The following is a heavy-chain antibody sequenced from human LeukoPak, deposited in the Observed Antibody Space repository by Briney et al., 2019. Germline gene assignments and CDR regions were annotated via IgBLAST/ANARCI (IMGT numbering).Heavy chain of an antibody. Sequence: GGSLRLSCAGSGFTFSSHAMSWVRQAPGKGLEWVSVIYSGGSTYYADSVKGRFTISRHNSKNTLYLQMNSLRAEDTAVYYCARESLYDSSGYYYYAFDIWGQGTMVTVSS. CDR2: IYSGGST. CDR3: ARESLYDSSGYYYYAFDI. CDR1: GFTFSSHA. D-gene: IGHD3-22*01. V-gene: IGHV3-53*04. J-gene: IGHJ3*02.